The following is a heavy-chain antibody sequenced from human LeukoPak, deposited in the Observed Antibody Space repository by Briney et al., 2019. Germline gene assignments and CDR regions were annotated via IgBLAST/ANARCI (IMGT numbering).Heavy chain of an antibody. CDR3: ARLSDYHYMDV. CDR2: IYPGDSDA. J-gene: IGHJ6*03. Sequence: GESLKISCKGSGYRFTNYWIGWVRQMPGKGLEWIWIIYPGDSDARYSPSFQGQVTISADKSISTAHLQWSSLKASDTAMYYCARLSDYHYMDVWGKGTTVTVSS. CDR1: GYRFTNYW. V-gene: IGHV5-51*01.